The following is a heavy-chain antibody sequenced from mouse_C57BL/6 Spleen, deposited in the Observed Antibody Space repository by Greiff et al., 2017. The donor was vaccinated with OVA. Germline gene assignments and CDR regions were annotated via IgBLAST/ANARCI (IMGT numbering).Heavy chain of an antibody. D-gene: IGHD3-3*01. CDR2: IHPNSGST. V-gene: IGHV1-64*01. CDR1: GYTFTSYW. CDR3: ARRDDWYFDV. J-gene: IGHJ1*03. Sequence: VQLKQPGAELVKPGASVKLSCKASGYTFTSYWMHWVKQRPGQGLEWIGMIHPNSGSTNYNEKFKSKATLTVDKSSSTAYMQLSSLTSEDSAVYYCARRDDWYFDVWGTGTTVTVSS.